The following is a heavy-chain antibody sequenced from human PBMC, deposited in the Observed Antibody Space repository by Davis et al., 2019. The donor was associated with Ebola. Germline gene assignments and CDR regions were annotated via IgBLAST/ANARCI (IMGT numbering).Heavy chain of an antibody. J-gene: IGHJ6*04. CDR1: GFTFSSYS. CDR2: ISYDGSNK. Sequence: GESLKISCAASGFTFSSYSMNWVRQAPGKGLEWVAVISYDGSNKYYADSVKGRFTISRDNSKNTLYLQMNSLRSEDTAVYYCARDRQQGGVGMDVWGKGTTVTVSS. CDR3: ARDRQQGGVGMDV. D-gene: IGHD6-13*01. V-gene: IGHV3-30*03.